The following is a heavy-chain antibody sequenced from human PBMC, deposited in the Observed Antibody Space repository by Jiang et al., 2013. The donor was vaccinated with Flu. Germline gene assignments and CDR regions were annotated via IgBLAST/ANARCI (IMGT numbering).Heavy chain of an antibody. CDR3: ARGYYGSGYGMDV. D-gene: IGHD3-10*01. V-gene: IGHV4-34*01. Sequence: SLTCAVYGGSFSGYYWSWIRQPPGKGLEWIGEINHSGSTNYNPSLKSRVTISVDTSKNQFSLKLSSVTAADTAVYYCARGYYGSGYGMDVWGQGTTVTVSS. CDR1: GGSFSGYY. CDR2: INHSGST. J-gene: IGHJ6*02.